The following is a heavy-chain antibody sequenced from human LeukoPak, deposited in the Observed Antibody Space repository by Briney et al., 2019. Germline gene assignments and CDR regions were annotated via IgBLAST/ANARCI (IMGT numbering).Heavy chain of an antibody. CDR2: IGGDGVSR. CDR3: AKRVGGTPDN. D-gene: IGHD1-26*01. J-gene: IGHJ4*02. V-gene: IGHV3-23*01. Sequence: GGSLRLSCAASGLTFKTYAMMGGRQAPGEGLEWVSAIGGDGVSRDYSDSVKGRFTIYRDNSKNTLYLQMNSLRVEDTALYFCAKRVGGTPDNWGLGTLVTVSS. CDR1: GLTFKTYA.